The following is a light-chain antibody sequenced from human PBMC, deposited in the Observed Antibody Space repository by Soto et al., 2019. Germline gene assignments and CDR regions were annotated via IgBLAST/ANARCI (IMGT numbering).Light chain of an antibody. Sequence: DIQMTQSPSSLSVSVGDRVTITCRASQGIRNYLAWYQQNPGKVPELLIYAASTLQSGVPSRFSGSGSGTDFTLTINGMQPEDLATYDCQKYDSAPFTFGPGTKVDFK. CDR1: QGIRNY. V-gene: IGKV1-27*01. CDR3: QKYDSAPFT. CDR2: AAS. J-gene: IGKJ3*01.